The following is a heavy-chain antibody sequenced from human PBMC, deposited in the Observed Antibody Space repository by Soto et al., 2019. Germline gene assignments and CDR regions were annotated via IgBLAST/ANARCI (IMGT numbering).Heavy chain of an antibody. CDR1: GGSISSSSDC. V-gene: IGHV4-39*01. J-gene: IGHJ5*02. Sequence: QLQLQESGPRLVKPSETLSLTCTVSGGSISSSSDCWGWIRQPPGKGLEWIGHIYYSGSTYYNPSLRSRVAISVDTSKNQFSLKLSSVTAADTAVYYCARLADSDFVSWFDPWGQGTLVTVSS. CDR3: ARLADSDFVSWFDP. CDR2: IYYSGST. D-gene: IGHD4-4*01.